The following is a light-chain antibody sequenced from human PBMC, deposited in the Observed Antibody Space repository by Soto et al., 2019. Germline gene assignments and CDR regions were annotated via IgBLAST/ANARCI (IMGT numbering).Light chain of an antibody. V-gene: IGLV7-43*01. CDR3: LLYYGGAVV. Sequence: QAVVTQEPSLTVSPGGTVTLTCASRTGAVTSGYYPNWFEQKPGQAPRALIYSTSKQHSWTPARFSGSLLGGKAALTLSGVQPEDVAEYYCLLYYGGAVVFGGGTKLTVL. J-gene: IGLJ2*01. CDR1: TGAVTSGYY. CDR2: STS.